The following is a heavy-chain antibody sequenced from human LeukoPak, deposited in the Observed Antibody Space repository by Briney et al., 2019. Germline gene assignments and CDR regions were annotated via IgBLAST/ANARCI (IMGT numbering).Heavy chain of an antibody. CDR3: ARDVGGSLDY. CDR1: GFTFRTYW. V-gene: IGHV3-7*01. J-gene: IGHJ4*02. Sequence: WGSLRLSCAASGFTFRTYWMAWVRQAPGKGLEWVANIKGDESARHQADSVKGRFTISRDNAQNSVYLQMSSLRGEDTAVYYCARDVGGSLDYWGQGTLVTVSS. D-gene: IGHD1-26*01. CDR2: IKGDESAR.